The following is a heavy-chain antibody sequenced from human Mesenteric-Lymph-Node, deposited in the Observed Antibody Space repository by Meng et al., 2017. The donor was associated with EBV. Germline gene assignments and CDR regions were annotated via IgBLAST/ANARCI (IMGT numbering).Heavy chain of an antibody. CDR2: ISISSTDI. CDR3: ARGAGASDY. V-gene: IGHV3-21*01. Sequence: VQLVESGGGVVKPGGSLRLSCTAFGFTFSTYNMNWVRQAPGKGLEWVSSISISSTDIFYADSVKGRFTISRDSAKNSLYLQMNSLRVEDTAVYYCARGAGASDYWGQGTLVTVSS. D-gene: IGHD6-19*01. J-gene: IGHJ4*02. CDR1: GFTFSTYN.